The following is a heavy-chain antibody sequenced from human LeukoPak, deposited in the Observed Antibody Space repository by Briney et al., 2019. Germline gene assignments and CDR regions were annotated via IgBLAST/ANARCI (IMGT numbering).Heavy chain of an antibody. D-gene: IGHD3-3*01. CDR1: GGSISSSTYY. CDR2: IYYSGST. Sequence: PSETLSLTCTVSGGSISSSTYYWGWIRQPPGKGLEWIGSIYYSGSTYYNPSLKSRVTISVDTSKNQFSLKLSSVTAADTAVYYCAIQSTLRSIGYWGQGTLVTVSS. J-gene: IGHJ4*02. CDR3: AIQSTLRSIGY. V-gene: IGHV4-39*01.